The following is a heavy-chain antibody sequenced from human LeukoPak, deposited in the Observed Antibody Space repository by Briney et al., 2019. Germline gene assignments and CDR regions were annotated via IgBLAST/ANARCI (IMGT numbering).Heavy chain of an antibody. J-gene: IGHJ6*02. V-gene: IGHV3-33*01. CDR3: ASPGGVVPAANYYYYGMDV. D-gene: IGHD2-2*01. Sequence: PGRSLRLSCAASGFTFSSYGMHWVRQAPGKGLEWVAVIWYGGSNKYYADSVKGRFTISRDNSKNTLYLQMNSLRAEDTAVYYCASPGGVVPAANYYYYGMDVWGQGTTVTVSS. CDR2: IWYGGSNK. CDR1: GFTFSSYG.